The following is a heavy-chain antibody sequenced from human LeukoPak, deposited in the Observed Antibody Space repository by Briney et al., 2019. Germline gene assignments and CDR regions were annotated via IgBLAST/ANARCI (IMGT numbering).Heavy chain of an antibody. D-gene: IGHD3-16*02. Sequence: SETLSLTCTVSGGSIGTYYWTWIRQSAGKGLEWIGLISKSGTTNYNPSHKSRVTISIDTTKNQFSLKLTSVTAADTAVYYCARLLGPLDYVWGSSRSKWGQGTLVTVSS. CDR3: ARLLGPLDYVWGSSRSK. CDR1: GGSIGTYY. J-gene: IGHJ4*02. CDR2: ISKSGTT. V-gene: IGHV4-4*07.